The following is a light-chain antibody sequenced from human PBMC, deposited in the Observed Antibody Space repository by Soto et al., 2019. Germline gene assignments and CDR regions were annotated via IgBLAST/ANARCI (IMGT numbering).Light chain of an antibody. Sequence: EIVLTQSPVTLSLSPGERATLSCRASQSVSSSYLAWYQHKPGQAPRLLIYGASSRATGNPDRFSGSGSGTDSTLTISRLEPEDFAVYYCQQYGSSRWTLGQGTKVDIK. CDR2: GAS. CDR1: QSVSSSY. CDR3: QQYGSSRWT. V-gene: IGKV3-20*01. J-gene: IGKJ1*01.